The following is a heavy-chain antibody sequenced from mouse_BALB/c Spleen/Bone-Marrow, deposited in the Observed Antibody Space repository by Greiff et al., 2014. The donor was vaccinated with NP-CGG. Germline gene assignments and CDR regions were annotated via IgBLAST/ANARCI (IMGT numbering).Heavy chain of an antibody. CDR2: INRDSRTI. J-gene: IGHJ3*01. CDR1: GFDFSGYW. CDR3: ARNGYYGWITY. Sequence: EVKLVESGGGLVQPGGSLKLSCAASGFDFSGYWMTWVRQAPGKGLEWIGEINRDSRTINYKPSLKEKFIMSRDNAKNTLYLQMSKVRSEDTALYYCARNGYYGWITYWGQGTLVTVSA. D-gene: IGHD2-3*01. V-gene: IGHV4-1*02.